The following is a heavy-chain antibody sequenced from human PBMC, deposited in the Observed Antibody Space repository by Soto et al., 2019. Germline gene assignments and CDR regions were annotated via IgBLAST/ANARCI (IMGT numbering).Heavy chain of an antibody. CDR2: ISAHNGNT. CDR1: GYDFTTYG. V-gene: IGHV1-18*01. D-gene: IGHD1-1*01. Sequence: QVHLVQSGAEVKKSGASVKVSCKGSGYDFTTYGITWVRQAPGQGLEWMAWISAHNGNTDYAQKLQGRVPVTRDTSTSTAYMALRSLRSDDTAVYYCAGGRYGDYWGQGARVTVCS. CDR3: AGGRYGDY. J-gene: IGHJ4*02.